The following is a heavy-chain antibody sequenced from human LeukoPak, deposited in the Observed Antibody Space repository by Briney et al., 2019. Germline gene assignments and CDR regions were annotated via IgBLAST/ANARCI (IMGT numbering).Heavy chain of an antibody. Sequence: ASVKVSCKASGYTFTSYGISWVRQAPGQGLEWMGWISAYNGNTNYAQKLQGRVTMTRDTSTSTVYMELSSLRSEDTAVYYCARVPDYSNYGEWYWFDPWGQGTLVTVSS. CDR1: GYTFTSYG. J-gene: IGHJ5*02. CDR2: ISAYNGNT. CDR3: ARVPDYSNYGEWYWFDP. D-gene: IGHD4-4*01. V-gene: IGHV1-18*01.